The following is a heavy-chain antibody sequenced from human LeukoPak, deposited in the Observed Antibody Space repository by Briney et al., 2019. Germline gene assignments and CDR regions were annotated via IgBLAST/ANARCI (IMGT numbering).Heavy chain of an antibody. CDR3: ARASPTYNYDSSGYPRSSFDP. D-gene: IGHD3-22*01. CDR1: GGSISNYY. J-gene: IGHJ5*02. V-gene: IGHV4-59*01. CDR2: IYYSGST. Sequence: SETLSLTCSVSGGSISNYYWGWIRQPPGKGLEWIGYIYYSGSTNYNPSLKSRVTISVDTSKNQFSLKLSSVTAADTAVYYCARASPTYNYDSSGYPRSSFDPWGQGTLVTVSS.